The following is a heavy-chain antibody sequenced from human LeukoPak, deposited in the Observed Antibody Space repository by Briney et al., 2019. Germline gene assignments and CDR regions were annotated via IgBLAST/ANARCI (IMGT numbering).Heavy chain of an antibody. CDR2: IYSGGST. D-gene: IGHD3-9*01. V-gene: IGHV3-53*01. J-gene: IGHJ4*02. CDR1: GFTVSSNY. CDR3: AREDILTGFDY. Sequence: GGSLRLSCGASGFTVSSNYMSWVRQAPGKGLEWVSVIYSGGSTYYADSVKGRFTISRDNSKNTLYLQMNSLRAEDTAVYYCAREDILTGFDYWGQGTLVTVSS.